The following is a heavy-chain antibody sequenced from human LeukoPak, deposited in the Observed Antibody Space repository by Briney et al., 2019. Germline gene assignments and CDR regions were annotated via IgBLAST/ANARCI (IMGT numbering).Heavy chain of an antibody. Sequence: SETLSLTCTVSGNSISSGYYWGWIRQPPGKGLKWTGSISHSGNTYYNPSLKSRVTISVDTSKNQFSLKLSSVTAADTAVYYCARGQARLSWFDPWGQGTLVTISS. CDR3: ARGQARLSWFDP. D-gene: IGHD6-19*01. CDR1: GNSISSGYY. J-gene: IGHJ5*02. CDR2: ISHSGNT. V-gene: IGHV4-38-2*02.